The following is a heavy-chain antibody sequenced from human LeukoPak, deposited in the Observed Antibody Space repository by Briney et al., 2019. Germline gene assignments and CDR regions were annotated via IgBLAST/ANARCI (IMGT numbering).Heavy chain of an antibody. CDR1: GDSISSSSYY. CDR2: IYYSGST. V-gene: IGHV4-39*01. Sequence: SETLSLTCTVSGDSISSSSYYWGWIRQPPGKGLEWIGSIYYSGSTYYNPSLKSRVTISVDTSKNQFSLKLSSVTAADTAVYYCARPDSGWTFDYWGQGTLVTVSS. J-gene: IGHJ4*02. D-gene: IGHD6-19*01. CDR3: ARPDSGWTFDY.